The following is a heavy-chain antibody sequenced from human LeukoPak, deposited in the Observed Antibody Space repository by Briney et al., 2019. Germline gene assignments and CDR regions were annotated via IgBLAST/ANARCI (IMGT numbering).Heavy chain of an antibody. CDR3: ARYLGGSMLDD. J-gene: IGHJ4*02. CDR1: GGSITITSYY. V-gene: IGHV4-39*01. Sequence: SETLSLTCTVSGGSITITSYYWGWIRQPPGKGLEWLGSVYSSGNSYYSPSLKSRVTISIDTSKNQFSLKVRSVTAADTAVYYCARYLGGSMLDDWGQGTLVTVSS. CDR2: VYSSGNS. D-gene: IGHD3-10*01.